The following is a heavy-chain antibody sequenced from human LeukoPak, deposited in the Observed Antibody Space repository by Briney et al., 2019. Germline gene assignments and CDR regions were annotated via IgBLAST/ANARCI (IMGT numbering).Heavy chain of an antibody. J-gene: IGHJ3*02. CDR1: GGSITTSIQY. CDR3: ARLPVAGPLSEGFDI. CDR2: IYYDGST. V-gene: IGHV4-39*01. D-gene: IGHD6-19*01. Sequence: SETLSLTCTVSGGSITTSIQYWVWLRQPPGKGLEWIGSIYYDGSTYYHPSLKSRFTISVETSKNQFSLKMRSVTATDTAVYYCARLPVAGPLSEGFDIWGQGTLVTVSS.